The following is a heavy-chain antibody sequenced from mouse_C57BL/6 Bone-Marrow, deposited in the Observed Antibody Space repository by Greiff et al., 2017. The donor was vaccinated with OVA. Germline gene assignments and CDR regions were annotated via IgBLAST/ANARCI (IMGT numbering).Heavy chain of an antibody. CDR2: IDPSDSYT. Sequence: VKLQQPGAELVKPGASVKLSCKASGYTFTSYWMQWVKQRPGQGLVWIGEIDPSDSYTNYNQKFKGKATLTVDTSSSTAYMQLSSLTSEDSAVYYCARRGSRFDYWGQGTTLTVSS. J-gene: IGHJ2*01. CDR3: ARRGSRFDY. CDR1: GYTFTSYW. V-gene: IGHV1-50*01. D-gene: IGHD1-1*01.